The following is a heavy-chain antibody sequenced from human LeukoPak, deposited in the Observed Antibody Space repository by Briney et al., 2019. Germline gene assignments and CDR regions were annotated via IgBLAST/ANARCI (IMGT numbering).Heavy chain of an antibody. D-gene: IGHD3-3*01. CDR3: ARDPSNTSGYYAYLDY. Sequence: SVKVSCKASGYTFTSHGISWVRQAPGQGLEWMGWISTYNGDTKYAQKTQGRVTMTTDASTSTAYMELRSLRSDDTAVYYCARDPSNTSGYYAYLDYWGQGTLVTVSS. CDR2: ISTYNGDT. V-gene: IGHV1-18*01. CDR1: GYTFTSHG. J-gene: IGHJ4*02.